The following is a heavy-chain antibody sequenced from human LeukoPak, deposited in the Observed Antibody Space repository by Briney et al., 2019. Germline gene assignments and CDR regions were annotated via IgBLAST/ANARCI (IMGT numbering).Heavy chain of an antibody. J-gene: IGHJ6*03. CDR2: FDPEDGET. CDR1: GYTLTELS. D-gene: IGHD6-19*01. Sequence: ASVKVSCKVSGYTLTELSMHWVRQAPGKGLEWMGGFDPEDGETIYAQKFQGRVTMTEDTSTDTAYMELSSLRSEDTAVYYCARGVRSGWSRWYYYYYMDVWGKGTTVTVSS. V-gene: IGHV1-24*01. CDR3: ARGVRSGWSRWYYYYYMDV.